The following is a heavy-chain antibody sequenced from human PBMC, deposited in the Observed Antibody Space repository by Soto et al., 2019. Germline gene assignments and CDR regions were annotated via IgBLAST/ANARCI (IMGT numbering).Heavy chain of an antibody. CDR1: GGTFSSYA. CDR2: IIPIFGTA. Sequence: QVQLVQSGAEVKKPGSSVKVSCKASGGTFSSYAISWVRQAPGQGLEWMGGIIPIFGTANYAQKFQGRVTITADKSMSTAYMELSSLRSEDTAVYYCASRGYYYDSSGYYFDYWGQGTLVTVSS. V-gene: IGHV1-69*06. CDR3: ASRGYYYDSSGYYFDY. J-gene: IGHJ4*02. D-gene: IGHD3-22*01.